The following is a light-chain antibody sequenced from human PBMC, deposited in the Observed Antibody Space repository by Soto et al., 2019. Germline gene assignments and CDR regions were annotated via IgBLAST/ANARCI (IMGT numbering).Light chain of an antibody. J-gene: IGLJ2*01. CDR3: SSNTSSSTVV. CDR1: SSDVGGYNY. CDR2: DVS. V-gene: IGLV2-14*01. Sequence: QSVLTQPDSVSGSPGQSITISCTGTSSDVGGYNYVSWYQQHPGKAPKLMIYDVSNRPSGVSNRFSGSKSGNTASLTISGLQAEDEADYYCSSNTSSSTVVFGGGTKLTV.